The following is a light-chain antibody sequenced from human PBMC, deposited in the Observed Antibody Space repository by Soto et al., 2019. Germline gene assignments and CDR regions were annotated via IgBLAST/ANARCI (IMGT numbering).Light chain of an antibody. CDR3: KQFRT. CDR1: QSVSNN. V-gene: IGKV3-15*01. J-gene: IGKJ1*01. CDR2: GAS. Sequence: EIVMTQSPATLSVSPGERATLSCRASQSVSNNLAWYQQKPGQAPRLLIYGASTMATGIPARFSGSGSGTDFTLTISSLQSEDFAVYYCKQFRTFGQGTKVEIK.